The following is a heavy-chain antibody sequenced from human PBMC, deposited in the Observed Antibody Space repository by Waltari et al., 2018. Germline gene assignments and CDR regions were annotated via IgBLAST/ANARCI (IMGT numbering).Heavy chain of an antibody. CDR3: ARLPTKYYDSIGWGFFDQ. CDR1: GDFPSDDH. CDR2: LRNTGST. D-gene: IGHD3-22*01. J-gene: IGHJ4*02. Sequence: HVQMQESGPGLVKPSETLSLTCTVSGDFPSDDHWTWIRQAPGKGLEWIAYLRNTGSTKCTPSLESRVTLSTVTSKKQCSLRLTSVTAADTAIYYCARLPTKYYDSIGWGFFDQWGQGILVTVSS. V-gene: IGHV4-59*08.